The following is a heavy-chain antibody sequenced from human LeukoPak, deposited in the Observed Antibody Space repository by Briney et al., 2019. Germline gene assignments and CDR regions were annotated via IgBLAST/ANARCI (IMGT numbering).Heavy chain of an antibody. J-gene: IGHJ6*04. CDR2: ISYDGSNK. CDR3: AELGITRIGGV. CDR1: GFTFSSYG. D-gene: IGHD3-10*02. V-gene: IGHV3-30*18. Sequence: GRSLRLSCAASGFTFSSYGMHWVRQAPGKGLEWVAVISYDGSNKYYADSVKGRFTISRDNAKNSLYLQMNSLRAEDTAVYYCAELGITRIGGVRGKGTTGTSSP.